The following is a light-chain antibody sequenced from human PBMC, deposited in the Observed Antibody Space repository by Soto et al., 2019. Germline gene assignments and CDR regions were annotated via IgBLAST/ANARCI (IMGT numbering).Light chain of an antibody. V-gene: IGKV3-20*01. CDR2: GAS. CDR1: QSVSSSY. J-gene: IGKJ5*01. CDR3: QQCGSSIT. Sequence: EIVLTQSPGTLSLSPGERATLSCRASQSVSSSYLAWYQQKPGQAPRLLIYGASTRATGLPARFSGTGSGTEFTLTISRLEPEDFAVYYCQQCGSSITFGQGTRLEIK.